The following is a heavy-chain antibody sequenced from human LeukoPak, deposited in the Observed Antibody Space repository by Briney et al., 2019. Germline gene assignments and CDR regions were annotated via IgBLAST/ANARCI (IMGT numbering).Heavy chain of an antibody. CDR3: AGTANGGY. V-gene: IGHV4-59*11. J-gene: IGHJ4*02. CDR1: GGXTSSHY. Sequence: PSETLSLTCTVSGGXTSSHYCSWIRQPPGKGLEWIAYIYYTGGTMYNPSLKSRVTILMDTSKNQISLQMRSVTTADTAVYYCAGTANGGYWGQGILVTVSS. D-gene: IGHD2-21*02. CDR2: IYYTGGT.